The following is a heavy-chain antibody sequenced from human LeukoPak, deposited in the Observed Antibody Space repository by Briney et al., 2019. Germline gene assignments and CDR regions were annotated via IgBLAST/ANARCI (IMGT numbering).Heavy chain of an antibody. Sequence: PSETLSLTCTGSGGSISGFDWSWIRQPPGKGLEWIGYIYYSGSTNYNPSLKSRVPMYLHTSQNQFPLMLTYVTAADTALYYCARRPFCGVDFYYDYWGQGTLVTVSS. CDR1: GGSISGFD. J-gene: IGHJ4*02. D-gene: IGHD2-21*02. CDR2: IYYSGST. V-gene: IGHV4-59*01. CDR3: ARRPFCGVDFYYDY.